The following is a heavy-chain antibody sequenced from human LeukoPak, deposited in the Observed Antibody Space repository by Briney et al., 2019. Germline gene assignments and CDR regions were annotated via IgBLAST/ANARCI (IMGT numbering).Heavy chain of an antibody. Sequence: KPGGSLRLSCAASGFTFSSYSMNWVRQAPGKGLEWVSSISSSSYIYYADSVKGRFTISRDNAKNSLYLQMNSLRAEDTAVYYCASDSYSPEYFQHWGQGTLVTVSS. CDR2: ISSSSYI. V-gene: IGHV3-21*01. CDR1: GFTFSSYS. J-gene: IGHJ1*01. D-gene: IGHD2-15*01. CDR3: ASDSYSPEYFQH.